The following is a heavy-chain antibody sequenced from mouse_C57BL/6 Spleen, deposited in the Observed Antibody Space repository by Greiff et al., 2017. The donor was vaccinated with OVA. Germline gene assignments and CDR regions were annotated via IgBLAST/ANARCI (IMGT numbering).Heavy chain of an antibody. J-gene: IGHJ4*01. CDR3: AREGLLPYYYAMDY. V-gene: IGHV1-39*01. CDR2: INPNYGTT. CDR1: GYSFTDYN. D-gene: IGHD2-3*01. Sequence: EVQLQESGPELVKPGASVKISCKASGYSFTDYNMNWVKQSNGKSLEWIGVINPNYGTTSYNQKFKGKATLTVDQSSSTAYMQLNSLTSEDSAVYYCAREGLLPYYYAMDYWGQGTSVTVSS.